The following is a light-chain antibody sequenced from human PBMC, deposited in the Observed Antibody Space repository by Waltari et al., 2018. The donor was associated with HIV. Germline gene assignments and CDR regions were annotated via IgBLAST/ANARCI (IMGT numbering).Light chain of an antibody. CDR1: YSNIGSNT. J-gene: IGLJ2*01. CDR2: SNN. CDR3: AAWDDSLHGEL. Sequence: QSVLTQTPSLSGTPGQRVTLSCSGGYSNIGSNTVNWSQQFPGTAPRLLIYSNNQRPSGVPDRFSGSKSGTSASLVISELQSQDEADYHCAAWDDSLHGELFGGGTKLTVL. V-gene: IGLV1-44*01.